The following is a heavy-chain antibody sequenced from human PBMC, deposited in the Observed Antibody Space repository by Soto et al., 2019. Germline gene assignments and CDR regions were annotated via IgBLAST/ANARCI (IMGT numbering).Heavy chain of an antibody. Sequence: GGSLRLSCAASGFTFSSYAMSWVRQAPGKGLEWVSAISGSGGSTYYADSVKGRFTISRDNSKNTLYLQMNSLRAEDTAVYYCANDILLVVGIITMIVVVITKPFDYWGQGTLVTVSS. CDR2: ISGSGGST. CDR3: ANDILLVVGIITMIVVVITKPFDY. V-gene: IGHV3-23*01. CDR1: GFTFSSYA. D-gene: IGHD3-22*01. J-gene: IGHJ4*02.